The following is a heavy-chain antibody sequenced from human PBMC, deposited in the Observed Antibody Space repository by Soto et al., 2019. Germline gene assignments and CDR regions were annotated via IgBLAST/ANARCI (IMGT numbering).Heavy chain of an antibody. CDR3: ARVLYYGSGSYSPYGMDV. J-gene: IGHJ6*02. D-gene: IGHD3-10*01. Sequence: QVQLVQSGAEVKKPGSSVKVSCKTSGVSFNNNGIGWVRQAPGHGLEWMGGVSPQFRTSNYARKFQGRISITADASTGTVNMELSSMTSADTAQYYCARVLYYGSGSYSPYGMDVWGQGTTVTVSS. V-gene: IGHV1-69*01. CDR2: VSPQFRTS. CDR1: GVSFNNNG.